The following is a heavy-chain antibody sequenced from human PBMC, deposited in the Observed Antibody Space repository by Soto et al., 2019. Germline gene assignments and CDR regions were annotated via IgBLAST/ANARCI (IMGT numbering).Heavy chain of an antibody. J-gene: IGHJ6*03. CDR1: GFTFSSYG. CDR2: ISYDGSNK. V-gene: IGHV3-30*18. CDR3: AKDYCSSTSCYPYYYYYMDV. Sequence: GGSLRLSCAASGFTFSSYGMHWVRQAPGKGLEWVAVISYDGSNKYYADSVKGRFTISRDNSKNTLYLQMNSLRAEDTAVYYCAKDYCSSTSCYPYYYYYMDVWGKGTTXTVSS. D-gene: IGHD2-2*01.